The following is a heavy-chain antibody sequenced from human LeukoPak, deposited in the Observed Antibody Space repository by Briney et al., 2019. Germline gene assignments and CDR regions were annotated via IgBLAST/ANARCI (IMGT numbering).Heavy chain of an antibody. J-gene: IGHJ6*02. CDR2: ISSSGSTI. CDR3: ARVGVATAPNYYYYYGMDV. CDR1: GFTFSSYE. D-gene: IGHD5-12*01. Sequence: GGALRLSCAASGFTFSSYEMNWVRRAPGKGLEWVSYISSSGSTIYYADSVKGRFTISRDNAKNSLYLQMNSLRAEDTAVYYCARVGVATAPNYYYYYGMDVWGQGTTVTVSS. V-gene: IGHV3-48*03.